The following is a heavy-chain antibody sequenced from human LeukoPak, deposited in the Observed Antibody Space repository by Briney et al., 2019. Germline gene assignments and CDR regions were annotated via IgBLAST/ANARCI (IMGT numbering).Heavy chain of an antibody. CDR2: INHSGST. CDR3: AIGPYYDFWSGYYTDPTPFDY. Sequence: PSETLSLTCAVYGGSFSGYYWSWIRLPPGKGLEWLGEINHSGSTNYNPSLKSRVTISVDTSKNQFSLKLSSVTAADTAVYYCAIGPYYDFWSGYYTDPTPFDYWGQGSLVTVSS. CDR1: GGSFSGYY. D-gene: IGHD3-3*01. V-gene: IGHV4-34*01. J-gene: IGHJ4*02.